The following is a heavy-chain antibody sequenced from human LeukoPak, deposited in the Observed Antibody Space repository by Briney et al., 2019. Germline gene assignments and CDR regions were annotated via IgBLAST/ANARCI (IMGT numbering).Heavy chain of an antibody. V-gene: IGHV4-4*07. J-gene: IGHJ3*02. CDR2: IYTSGST. CDR1: GGSISSYY. CDR3: ARGGRGWPDLDAFDI. Sequence: SETLSLTFTVSGGSISSYYWSWIRQPAGKGLECIGRIYTSGSTNYNPSLNCLVSMSVDTFMHQFSPRLSSVTAADTAVYYCARGGRGWPDLDAFDIWGQGTMVTVSS. D-gene: IGHD6-19*01.